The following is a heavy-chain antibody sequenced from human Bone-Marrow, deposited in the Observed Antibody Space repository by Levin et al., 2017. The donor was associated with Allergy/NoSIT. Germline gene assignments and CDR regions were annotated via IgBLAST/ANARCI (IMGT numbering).Heavy chain of an antibody. D-gene: IGHD6-13*01. V-gene: IGHV3-23*01. J-gene: IGHJ6*02. Sequence: GGSLRLSCAASGFTFSSYAMSWVRQAPGKGLEWVSGISGSGGRTYYVDSVKGRVTISRDNSKNKLYLQMHSLRAEDTAVYYCAKGLVPVAEYFYGMDVWGQGTTVTVSS. CDR3: AKGLVPVAEYFYGMDV. CDR2: ISGSGGRT. CDR1: GFTFSSYA.